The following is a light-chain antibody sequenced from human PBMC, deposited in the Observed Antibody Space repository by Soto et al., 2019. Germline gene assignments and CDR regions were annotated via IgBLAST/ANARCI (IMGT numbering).Light chain of an antibody. CDR3: QHYNSYSEA. CDR1: QTISSC. J-gene: IGKJ1*01. V-gene: IGKV1-5*03. Sequence: IQMTQSPSSLSASVGARVTIPCLSSQTISSCFAWYHPKPGKAPKLLIYKASTLKSGVPSRFSGSGSGTEFTLTISSLQPDDFATYYCQHYNSYSEAFGQGTKVDI. CDR2: KAS.